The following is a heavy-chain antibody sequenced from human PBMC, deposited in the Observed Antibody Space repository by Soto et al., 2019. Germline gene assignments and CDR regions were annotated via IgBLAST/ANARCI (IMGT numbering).Heavy chain of an antibody. CDR2: VYYTGTT. J-gene: IGHJ5*02. V-gene: IGHV4-61*01. CDR1: GGFVSSASYF. Sequence: QVQLQESGPGLVKPSETLSLTCTASGGFVSSASYFWSWIRQPPGKEMEFIAYVYYTGTTKYSPSLKSRASISLDTSKNQSSLNLSSVSTADTAIYYCARMRFGGFPYWFDPWGQVILVTV. CDR3: ARMRFGGFPYWFDP. D-gene: IGHD3-16*01.